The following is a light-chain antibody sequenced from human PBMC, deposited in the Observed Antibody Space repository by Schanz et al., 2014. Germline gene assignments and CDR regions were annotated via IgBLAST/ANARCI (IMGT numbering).Light chain of an antibody. CDR3: QYGGT. CDR1: QSISNN. V-gene: IGKV3D-15*01. J-gene: IGKJ4*01. Sequence: EIVMTQSPATLSVSPGERATLSCRASQSISNNLAWYQQKPGQAPRLLIYGAPTRASGVPARFSGSGSGTEFTLTFTSLQSEDFAVYYCQYGGTFGGGTKVEIK. CDR2: GAP.